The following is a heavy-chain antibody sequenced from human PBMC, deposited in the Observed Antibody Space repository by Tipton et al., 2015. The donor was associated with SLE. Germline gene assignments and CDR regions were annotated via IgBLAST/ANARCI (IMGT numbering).Heavy chain of an antibody. CDR2: IRYDGSEK. D-gene: IGHD4-23*01. CDR3: AKPVTGGTYPLYYHSDMDV. J-gene: IGHJ6*02. CDR1: GFTFSAYG. V-gene: IGHV3-30*02. Sequence: SLRLSCAASGFTFSAYGMHWVRQAPGKGLEWVAFIRYDGSEKYYADSVKGRFTISRDNSKKMVYLQMNTLTTEDTAVYFCAKPVTGGTYPLYYHSDMDVWGQGTTVTVSS.